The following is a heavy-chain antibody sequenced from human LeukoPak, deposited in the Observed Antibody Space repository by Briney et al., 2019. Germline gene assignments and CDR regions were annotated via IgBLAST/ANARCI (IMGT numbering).Heavy chain of an antibody. Sequence: GASVKVSCKASGYTFTSYDINWVRQATGQGLEWMGWMNPNSGNTGYAQKFQGRVTMTRNTSISTAYMELSSLRSEDTVVYYCARTYYDSSGYYSLGVFDYWGQGILVTVSS. J-gene: IGHJ4*02. CDR1: GYTFTSYD. CDR3: ARTYYDSSGYYSLGVFDY. CDR2: MNPNSGNT. V-gene: IGHV1-8*01. D-gene: IGHD3-22*01.